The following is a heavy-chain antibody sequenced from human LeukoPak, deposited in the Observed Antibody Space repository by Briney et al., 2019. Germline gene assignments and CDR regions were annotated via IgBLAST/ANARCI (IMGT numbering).Heavy chain of an antibody. CDR3: SRGEFEWIQGSYGLSV. D-gene: IGHD5-18*01. V-gene: IGHV3-7*01. J-gene: IGHJ6*02. CDR2: IRQDGSEK. Sequence: GGSLRLSCAASGFTFSCYWMSWVRQAPGKGLEWVANIRQDGSEKYYVDSAKGRFTISRDNARNSLYLQMNSLRAEDTAVYYCSRGEFEWIQGSYGLSVWGQGTTVTVSS. CDR1: GFTFSCYW.